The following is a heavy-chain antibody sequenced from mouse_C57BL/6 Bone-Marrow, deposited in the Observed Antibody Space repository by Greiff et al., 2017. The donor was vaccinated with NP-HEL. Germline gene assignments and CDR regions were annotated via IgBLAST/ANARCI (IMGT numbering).Heavy chain of an antibody. Sequence: VQLKESGPGLVKPSQSLSLTCSVTGYSITSGYYWNWIRQFPGNKLEWMGYISYDGSNNYNPSLKNRISITRDTSKNQFFLKLNSVTTEDTATYYCARDDYYGSSYWFAYWGQGTLVTVSA. D-gene: IGHD1-1*01. CDR3: ARDDYYGSSYWFAY. V-gene: IGHV3-6*01. J-gene: IGHJ3*01. CDR1: GYSITSGYY. CDR2: ISYDGSN.